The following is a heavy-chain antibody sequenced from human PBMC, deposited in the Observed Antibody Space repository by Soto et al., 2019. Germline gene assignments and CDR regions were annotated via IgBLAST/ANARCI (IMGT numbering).Heavy chain of an antibody. V-gene: IGHV3-33*01. CDR1: GFTFSNYG. J-gene: IGHJ5*02. CDR2: IWYDGSNS. Sequence: GGSLRLSCAASGFTFSNYGMHWVRQAPGKGLEWVAVIWYDGSNSYYAESVKGRFTISRDHSKNTVYLQMHSLRAEDTAVYYCVRDKVPTAMSAWFDPWGQGTLVTVSS. CDR3: VRDKVPTAMSAWFDP. D-gene: IGHD2-2*01.